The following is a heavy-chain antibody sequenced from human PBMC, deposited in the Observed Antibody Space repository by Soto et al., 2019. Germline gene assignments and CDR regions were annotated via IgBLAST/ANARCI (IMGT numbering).Heavy chain of an antibody. CDR3: ARGIVRRSSWYREVEAFDI. CDR2: IYYSGST. J-gene: IGHJ3*02. D-gene: IGHD6-13*01. CDR1: GGSISSYY. Sequence: SETLSLTCTFSGGSISSYYWSWIRQPPGKGLEWIGYIYYSGSTNYNPSLKSRVTISVDTSKHQFSLKLSSVTAADTAVYYCARGIVRRSSWYREVEAFDIWGQGTRVTVSS. V-gene: IGHV4-59*01.